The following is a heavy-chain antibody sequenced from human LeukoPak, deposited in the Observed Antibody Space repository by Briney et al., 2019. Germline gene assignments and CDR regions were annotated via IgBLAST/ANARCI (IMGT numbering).Heavy chain of an antibody. CDR1: GGSISSSSYY. D-gene: IGHD2-15*01. CDR3: AREGSWFDP. Sequence: SETLSLTRTVSGGSISSSSYYWGWIRQPPGKGLEWIGSIYYSGSTHYNPSLKSRVSASVDTSKNQFSLKLNSVTAADTAVYYCAREGSWFDPWGQGTLVTVSS. CDR2: IYYSGST. V-gene: IGHV4-39*07. J-gene: IGHJ5*02.